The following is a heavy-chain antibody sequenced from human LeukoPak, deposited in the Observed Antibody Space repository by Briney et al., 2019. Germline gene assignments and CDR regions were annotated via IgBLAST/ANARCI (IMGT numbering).Heavy chain of an antibody. J-gene: IGHJ1*01. CDR2: IYNDGNT. Sequence: GGSLRLSCAASGFTVSNNRLSWVRQAPGMGLEWVSTIYNDGNTYYPDSVKGRFTISRDGSKNTLYLQLNSLRTEDTAIYYCVREREGSNSEHWGQGTLVTVSS. V-gene: IGHV3-53*01. D-gene: IGHD1-26*01. CDR1: GFTVSNNR. CDR3: VREREGSNSEH.